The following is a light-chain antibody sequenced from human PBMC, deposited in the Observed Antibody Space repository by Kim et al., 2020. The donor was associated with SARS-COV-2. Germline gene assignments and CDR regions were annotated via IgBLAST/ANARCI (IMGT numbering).Light chain of an antibody. CDR1: QSIGTR. Sequence: IQMTQSPSSLAASVGDRVTIACRASQSIGTRLNWYQQRPGKAPKLLIYAASSLQSGVPSRFSGTGSETDFTLTISSLQPEDFATYYCQQSYSTPWLTFGGGTKVDIK. V-gene: IGKV1-39*01. CDR3: QQSYSTPWLT. CDR2: AAS. J-gene: IGKJ4*01.